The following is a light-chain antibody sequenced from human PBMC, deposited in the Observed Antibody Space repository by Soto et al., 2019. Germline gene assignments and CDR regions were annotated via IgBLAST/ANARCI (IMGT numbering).Light chain of an antibody. CDR3: SAYPSTNTPS. J-gene: IGLJ2*01. Sequence: QSALTQPASVSGSPGQSITIPCTGTRYDIGAYNYVSWYQQHPGKVPKLIIFDVTNRPSGVSNRFSGSKSGNTASLTISGLRPDDEADYYCSAYPSTNTPSFGGGTKLTVL. CDR2: DVT. V-gene: IGLV2-14*03. CDR1: RYDIGAYNY.